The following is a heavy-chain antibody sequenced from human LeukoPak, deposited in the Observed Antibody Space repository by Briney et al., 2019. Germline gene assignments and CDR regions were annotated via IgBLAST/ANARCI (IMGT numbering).Heavy chain of an antibody. CDR2: ISYSGGA. CDR1: GGSVSTYY. J-gene: IGHJ4*02. V-gene: IGHV4-59*08. D-gene: IGHD1-26*01. Sequence: SETLSLTCTVSGGSVSTYYWSWIRQPPGKELEWIGYISYSGGANYNPSLKSRVTMSLDTSKNHFSLQRSSVTAADTAVYYCARHGSHYSFDFWGQGTLVTVSS. CDR3: ARHGSHYSFDF.